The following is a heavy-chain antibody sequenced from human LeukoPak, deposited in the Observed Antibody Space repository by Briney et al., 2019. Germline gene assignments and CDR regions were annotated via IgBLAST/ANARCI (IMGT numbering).Heavy chain of an antibody. D-gene: IGHD3-3*01. V-gene: IGHV4-61*02. J-gene: IGHJ3*02. CDR1: GGSISSGSYY. CDR3: ARDSRSFDI. CDR2: IYTSGST. Sequence: PSQTLSLTCTVSGGSISSGSYYWSWIRQPAGKGLEWLGRIYTSGSTNYNPSLKSRVTISVDTSKNQFSLKLSSVTAADTAVYYCARDSRSFDIWGQGTIVTVSS.